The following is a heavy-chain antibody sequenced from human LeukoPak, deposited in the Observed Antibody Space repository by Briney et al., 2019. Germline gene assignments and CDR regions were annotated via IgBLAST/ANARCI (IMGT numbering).Heavy chain of an antibody. CDR1: GFTFSSYE. Sequence: GGSLRLSCAASGFTFSSYEMNWVRQAPGKGLEWVSYISSSGSTIYYADSVKGRFTISRDNSKNRVYLQMDSLRFEDAAVYCAQDLAYIRFDNRGQGTLVTVSS. J-gene: IGHJ4*02. CDR3: AQDLAYIRFDN. CDR2: ISSSGSTI. V-gene: IGHV3-48*03. D-gene: IGHD1-1*01.